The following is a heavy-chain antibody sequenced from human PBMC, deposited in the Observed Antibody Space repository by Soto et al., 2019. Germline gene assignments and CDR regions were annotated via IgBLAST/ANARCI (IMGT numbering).Heavy chain of an antibody. CDR1: GFTCSSDD. Sequence: GGCLRLSCAASGFTCSSDDMHWVRQATGKGLEWVSAIGTAGDTYYPGSVKGRFTISRENAKNSLYLQMNSLRAGDTAVYSCARSLTVYDFYGMVDWGHGTPVTVFS. J-gene: IGHJ6*02. D-gene: IGHD3-3*01. CDR2: IGTAGDT. V-gene: IGHV3-13*01. CDR3: ARSLTVYDFYGMVD.